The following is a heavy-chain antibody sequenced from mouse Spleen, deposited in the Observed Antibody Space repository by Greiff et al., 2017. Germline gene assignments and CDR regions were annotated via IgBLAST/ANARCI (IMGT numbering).Heavy chain of an antibody. Sequence: EVQLQESGPGLVKPSQSLSLTCSVTGYSITSGYYWKWIRQFPGNKLEWMGYISYDGSNNYNPSLKNRISITRDTSKNQFFLKLNSVTTEDTATYYCARDLHWYWGQGTTLTVSS. J-gene: IGHJ2*01. D-gene: IGHD4-1*01. CDR2: ISYDGSN. CDR1: GYSITSGYY. V-gene: IGHV3-6*01. CDR3: ARDLHWY.